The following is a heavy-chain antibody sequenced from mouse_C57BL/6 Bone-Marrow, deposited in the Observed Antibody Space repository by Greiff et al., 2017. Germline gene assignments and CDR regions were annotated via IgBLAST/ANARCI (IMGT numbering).Heavy chain of an antibody. Sequence: EVQLQQSGPELVKPGASVKISCKASGYTFTDYYMNWVKQSHGKSLEWIGDINPNNGGTSYNQKFKGKATLTVDKSSSTAYIELRSLTSEDSAVYYCARHYYGSSFDDWGQGTTLTVSS. CDR2: INPNNGGT. V-gene: IGHV1-26*01. J-gene: IGHJ2*01. CDR1: GYTFTDYY. D-gene: IGHD1-1*01. CDR3: ARHYYGSSFDD.